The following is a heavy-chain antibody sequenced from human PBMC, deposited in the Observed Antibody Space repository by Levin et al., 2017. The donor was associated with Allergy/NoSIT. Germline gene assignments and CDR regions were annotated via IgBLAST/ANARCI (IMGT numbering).Heavy chain of an antibody. V-gene: IGHV4-34*01. CDR3: ARWARFRFSYYYDSSGYYYVDH. D-gene: IGHD3-22*01. CDR1: GGSFSGYY. J-gene: IGHJ4*02. Sequence: PSETLSLTCAVYGGSFSGYYWSWIRQPPGKGLEWIGEINHSGSTNYNPSLKSRVTISVDTSKNQFSLKLSSVTAADTAVYYCARWARFRFSYYYDSSGYYYVDHWGQGTLVTVSS. CDR2: INHSGST.